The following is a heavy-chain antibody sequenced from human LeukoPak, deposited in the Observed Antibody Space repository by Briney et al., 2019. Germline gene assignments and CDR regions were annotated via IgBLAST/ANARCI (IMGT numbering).Heavy chain of an antibody. J-gene: IGHJ3*02. CDR3: ARDPYSGSYGAFDI. CDR1: EFTFSEYW. Sequence: QSGGSLRLSCAAPEFTFSEYWMSWVRQAPGKGLEWAANIKQDGSGKEYGDSVRGRFIISRDNAKNSLYLQMNSLRAEDTAIYFCARDPYSGSYGAFDIWGQGTMVTVSS. CDR2: IKQDGSGK. V-gene: IGHV3-7*01. D-gene: IGHD1-26*01.